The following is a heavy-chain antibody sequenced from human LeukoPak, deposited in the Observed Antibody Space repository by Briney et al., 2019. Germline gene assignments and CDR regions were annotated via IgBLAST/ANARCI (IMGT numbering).Heavy chain of an antibody. D-gene: IGHD3-22*01. CDR2: INSDGTST. Sequence: GGSLRLSCAASGFTFSSHWMHWVRQAPGKGLVWVSRINSDGTSTTYADSVKGRFTISRDNAKNTLYLQMNSLRVEDTAVFHCAREGTYSNGPDYWGQGTLVTVPS. J-gene: IGHJ4*02. CDR3: AREGTYSNGPDY. V-gene: IGHV3-74*01. CDR1: GFTFSSHW.